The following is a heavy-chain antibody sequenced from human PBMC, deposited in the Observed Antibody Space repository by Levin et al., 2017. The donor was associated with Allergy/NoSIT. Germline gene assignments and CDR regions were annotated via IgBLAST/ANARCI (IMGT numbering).Heavy chain of an antibody. D-gene: IGHD3-10*01. CDR3: ASSDYYGSGSCLFDY. J-gene: IGHJ4*02. CDR1: GFTFSSYS. Sequence: PGGSLRLSCAASGFTFSSYSMNWVRQAPGKGLEWVSSISSSSSYIYYADSVKGRFTISRDNAKNSLYLQMNSLRAEDTAVYYCASSDYYGSGSCLFDYWGQGTLVTVSS. CDR2: ISSSSSYI. V-gene: IGHV3-21*01.